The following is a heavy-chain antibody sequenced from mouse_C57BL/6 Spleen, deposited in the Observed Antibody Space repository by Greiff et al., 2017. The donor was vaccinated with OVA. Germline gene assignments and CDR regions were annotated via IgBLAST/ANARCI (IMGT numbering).Heavy chain of an antibody. Sequence: QVTLKESGPGILQSSQTLSLTCSFSGFSLSTSGMGVSWIRQPSGKGLEWLAHIYWDDDKRYNPSLKSRLTISKDTSRNQVFLKITSVDTADTATYYCARRNYGSSHYYAMDYWGQGTSVTVSS. D-gene: IGHD1-1*01. CDR3: ARRNYGSSHYYAMDY. V-gene: IGHV8-12*01. CDR1: GFSLSTSGMG. J-gene: IGHJ4*01. CDR2: IYWDDDK.